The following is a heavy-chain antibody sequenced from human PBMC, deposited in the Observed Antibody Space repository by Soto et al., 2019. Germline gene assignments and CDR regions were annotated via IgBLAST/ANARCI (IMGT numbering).Heavy chain of an antibody. CDR3: AKGVVAATPFSPWFDP. V-gene: IGHV3-23*01. J-gene: IGHJ5*02. Sequence: GGSLRLSCAASGFTFSSYAISWVRQAPGKGLEWVSAIIGSGGSTYYADSLKGRFTISRDNSKNTLYLQMNRLRGEDTAVYYCAKGVVAATPFSPWFDPWGQGTLVTVSS. D-gene: IGHD2-15*01. CDR2: IIGSGGST. CDR1: GFTFSSYA.